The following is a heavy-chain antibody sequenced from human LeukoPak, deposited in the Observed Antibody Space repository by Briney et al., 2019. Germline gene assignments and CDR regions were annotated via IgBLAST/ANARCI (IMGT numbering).Heavy chain of an antibody. CDR2: IYYSGST. CDR3: AGWDCSSTSCYDYYYYYGMDV. D-gene: IGHD2-2*01. CDR1: GGSISSGGYY. V-gene: IGHV4-31*03. J-gene: IGHJ6*02. Sequence: SQTLSLTCTVSGGSISSGGYYWSWIRQHPGKGLEWIGYIYYSGSTYYNPSLKSRVTISVDTSKNQFSLKLSSVTAADTAVYYCAGWDCSSTSCYDYYYYYGMDVWGQGTTVTVSS.